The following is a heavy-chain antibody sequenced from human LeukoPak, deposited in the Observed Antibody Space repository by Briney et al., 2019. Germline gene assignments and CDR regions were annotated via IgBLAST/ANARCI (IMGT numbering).Heavy chain of an antibody. CDR3: ARGRLAVFGSLQD. D-gene: IGHD3-16*01. CDR2: ISFDGTNK. Sequence: GGSLRLSCAASGFTFRSFAIHWVRLAPGKGLESLSVISFDGTNKYYADSVEGRFTISRDRSNNTLYLQMNSLRTDDTALYCCARGRLAVFGSLQDWGQGTLVTVSS. CDR1: GFTFRSFA. J-gene: IGHJ4*02. V-gene: IGHV3-30*04.